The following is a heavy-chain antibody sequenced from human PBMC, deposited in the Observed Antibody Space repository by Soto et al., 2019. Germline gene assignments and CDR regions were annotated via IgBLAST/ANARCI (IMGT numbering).Heavy chain of an antibody. CDR1: GGSISSGGYY. Sequence: QVQLQESGPGLVKPSQTLSLTCTVSGGSISSGGYYWSWIRQHPGKGLEWIGSIYYSGSTCYNPSLKSRVTISVDTSKNQFSLKLSSVTAADTAVYYCAREGYCSGGSCYGMDVWGQGTTVTVSS. V-gene: IGHV4-31*03. D-gene: IGHD2-15*01. CDR3: AREGYCSGGSCYGMDV. J-gene: IGHJ6*02. CDR2: IYYSGST.